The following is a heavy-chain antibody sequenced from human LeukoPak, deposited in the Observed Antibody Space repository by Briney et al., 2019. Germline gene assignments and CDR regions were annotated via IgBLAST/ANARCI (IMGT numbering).Heavy chain of an antibody. Sequence: GGSLRLSCAASGFTFSDYYMSWIRQAPGKGLEWVSYISSSGSTIYYADSVKGRFTISRDNAKNTLYLQMNGLGAEDTAVYYCAKDGGSYTVPQHWGQGTLVTVSS. CDR3: AKDGGSYTVPQH. CDR2: ISSSGSTI. CDR1: GFTFSDYY. J-gene: IGHJ1*01. D-gene: IGHD1-26*01. V-gene: IGHV3-11*04.